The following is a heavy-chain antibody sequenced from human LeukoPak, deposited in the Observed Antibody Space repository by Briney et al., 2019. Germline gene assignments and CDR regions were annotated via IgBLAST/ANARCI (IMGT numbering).Heavy chain of an antibody. CDR1: GGSISSYY. V-gene: IGHV4-59*08. D-gene: IGHD3-3*01. Sequence: SETLSLTCTVSGGSISSYYWSWIRQPPGKGLEWIVYIYYSGSTNSNPSIKSRVTISVDTSKNQFSLKLSSVTAADTAVYYCATSSPNETYYDFWSGYYADYYYYYGMDVWGQGTTVTVSS. J-gene: IGHJ6*02. CDR3: ATSSPNETYYDFWSGYYADYYYYYGMDV. CDR2: IYYSGST.